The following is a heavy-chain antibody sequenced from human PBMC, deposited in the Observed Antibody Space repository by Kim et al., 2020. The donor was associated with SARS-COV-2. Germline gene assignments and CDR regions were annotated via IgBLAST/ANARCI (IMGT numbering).Heavy chain of an antibody. Sequence: GGSLRLSCAASGFTVSSNYVTWVRQAPGKGLEWVSVIYSGGSTYYADSVKGRFTISRDNSKNTLYPQMNSLRAEDTAVYYCARDRRVITGGAENDYWGQGTLVTVSS. D-gene: IGHD2-21*01. CDR1: GFTVSSNY. J-gene: IGHJ4*02. V-gene: IGHV3-66*01. CDR3: ARDRRVITGGAENDY. CDR2: IYSGGST.